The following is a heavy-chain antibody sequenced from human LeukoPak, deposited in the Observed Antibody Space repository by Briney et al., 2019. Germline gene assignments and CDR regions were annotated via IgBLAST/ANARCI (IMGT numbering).Heavy chain of an antibody. CDR2: ISSSSSYI. J-gene: IGHJ6*03. V-gene: IGHV3-21*01. Sequence: GGSLRLSCVASEFTFSSYVMSWVRQAPGKGLEWVSSISSSSSYIYYADSVKGRFTISRDNAKNSLFLQMNSLRAEDTAVYFCARATWDPNYYYYMDVWGKGTTVTISS. CDR3: ARATWDPNYYYYMDV. D-gene: IGHD1-26*01. CDR1: EFTFSSYV.